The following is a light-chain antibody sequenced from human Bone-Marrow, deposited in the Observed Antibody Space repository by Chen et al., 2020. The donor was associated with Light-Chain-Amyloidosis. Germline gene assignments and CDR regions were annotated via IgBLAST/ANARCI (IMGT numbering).Light chain of an antibody. Sequence: QSALTQPAYVSGSPGQSITISCTASRRDFATYKFVSWYHKHPGKAPKFISYEGYKRPSGVSDRFSGSKSGKTASLTNSGLQADDEADYYCLSYAGSFTFVFGTGTKVTVL. CDR2: EGY. J-gene: IGLJ1*01. V-gene: IGLV2-23*01. CDR1: RRDFATYKF. CDR3: LSYAGSFTFV.